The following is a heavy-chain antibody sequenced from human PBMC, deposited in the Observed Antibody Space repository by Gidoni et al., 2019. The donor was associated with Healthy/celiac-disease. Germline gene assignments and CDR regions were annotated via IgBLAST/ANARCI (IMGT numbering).Heavy chain of an antibody. J-gene: IGHJ4*02. CDR2: IYYSGST. D-gene: IGHD4-17*01. V-gene: IGHV4-59*01. CDR3: ARGPYGDYGFDY. CDR1: GGPISSYY. Sequence: QVQLQESGPGLVKPSETLSLTCTVSGGPISSYYWSWIRQPPGKGLEWIGYIYYSGSTNYNPSLKSRVTISVDTSKNQFSLKLSSVTAADTAVYYCARGPYGDYGFDYWGQGTLVTVSS.